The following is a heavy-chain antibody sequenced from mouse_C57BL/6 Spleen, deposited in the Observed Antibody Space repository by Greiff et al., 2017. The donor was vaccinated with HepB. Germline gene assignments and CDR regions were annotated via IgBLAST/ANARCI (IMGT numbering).Heavy chain of an antibody. CDR2: IHPSDSDT. CDR1: GYTFTSYW. CDR3: AIPWTYDFAWFAY. Sequence: QVQLQQPGAELVKPGASVKVSCKASGYTFTSYWMHWVKQRPGQGLEWIGRIHPSDSDTNYNQKFKGKATLTVDKSSSTAYMQLSSLTSEDSAVYYCAIPWTYDFAWFAYWGQGTLVTVSA. D-gene: IGHD2-4*01. J-gene: IGHJ3*01. V-gene: IGHV1-74*01.